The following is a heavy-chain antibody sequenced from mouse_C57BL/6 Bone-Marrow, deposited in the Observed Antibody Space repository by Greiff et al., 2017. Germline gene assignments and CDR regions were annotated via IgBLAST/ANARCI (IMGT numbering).Heavy chain of an antibody. CDR2: IDPSDSYT. CDR1: GYTFTSYW. V-gene: IGHV1-50*01. CDR3: ARGYFDD. Sequence: QVQLQQPGAELVKPGASVKLSCKASGYTFTSYWMQWVKQRPGQGLEWIGEIDPSDSYTNYNQKFKGKATLTVDTSSSTAYMQLSSLTSEDSAVYDCARGYFDDWGQGTTLTVSS. J-gene: IGHJ2*01.